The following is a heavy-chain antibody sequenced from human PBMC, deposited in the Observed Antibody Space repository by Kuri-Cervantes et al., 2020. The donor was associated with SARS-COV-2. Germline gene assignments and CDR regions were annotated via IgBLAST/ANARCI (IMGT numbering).Heavy chain of an antibody. CDR1: GFNFSSYS. CDR3: ARAWVKDIVATITSYDYYYGMDV. V-gene: IGHV3-21*01. D-gene: IGHD5-12*01. Sequence: GESLKISCAASGFNFSSYSMNWVRQAPGKGLEWVSSISSSSFYIYYADSVKGRFTISRDNAKNSLYLQMNSLRAEDTAVYYCARAWVKDIVATITSYDYYYGMDVWGQGTTVTVSS. J-gene: IGHJ6*02. CDR2: ISSSSFYI.